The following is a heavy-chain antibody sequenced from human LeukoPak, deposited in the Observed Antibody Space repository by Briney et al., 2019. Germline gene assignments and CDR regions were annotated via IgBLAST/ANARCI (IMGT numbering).Heavy chain of an antibody. J-gene: IGHJ6*02. Sequence: SETLSLTCTVSGGSISSYYWSWIRQPPGKGLEWIGYIYYSGSTNYNPSLKSRVTISVDTSKNQFSLKLSSVTAADTAVYYCARGKGSSRIVVVLVDVWGQGTTVTVSS. CDR2: IYYSGST. V-gene: IGHV4-59*12. D-gene: IGHD2-2*01. CDR1: GGSISSYY. CDR3: ARGKGSSRIVVVLVDV.